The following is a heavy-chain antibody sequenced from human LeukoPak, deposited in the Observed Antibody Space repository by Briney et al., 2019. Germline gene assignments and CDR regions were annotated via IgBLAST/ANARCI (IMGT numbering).Heavy chain of an antibody. CDR3: ARDFSKYYLDY. CDR2: ISSDGDST. D-gene: IGHD6-13*01. Sequence: GGSLRLSCSASGFTFSTYAMHWVRQAPGKGLEYVSAISSDGDSTYNADSVKGRFTISRDNAKNSLYLQMNSLRAEDTAVYYCARDFSKYYLDYWGQGTLVTVSS. V-gene: IGHV3-64*04. CDR1: GFTFSTYA. J-gene: IGHJ4*02.